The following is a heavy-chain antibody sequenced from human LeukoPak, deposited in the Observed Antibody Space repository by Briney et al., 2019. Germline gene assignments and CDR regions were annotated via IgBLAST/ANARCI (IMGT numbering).Heavy chain of an antibody. CDR3: AKDREWLATYYGMDV. CDR2: ISYDGSNK. CDR1: GFTFSSYG. Sequence: PGGSLRLSCAASGFTFSSYGMHWVRQAPGKGLEWVAVISYDGSNKYYADSVKGRFTISRDNSKNTLYLQMNSLRAEDTAVYYCAKDREWLATYYGMDVWGQGTTVTVSS. J-gene: IGHJ6*02. D-gene: IGHD6-19*01. V-gene: IGHV3-30*18.